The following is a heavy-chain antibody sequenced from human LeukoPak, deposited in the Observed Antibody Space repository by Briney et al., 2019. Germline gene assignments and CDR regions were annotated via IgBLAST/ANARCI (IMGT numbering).Heavy chain of an antibody. Sequence: GGSLRLSCAASGFTFSSYTMNWVRQPPGKGLEWVSNIGTSSTTIFYADSVKGRFTISRDNSKNTLYLQMNSLRVEDTAVYYCAAGGAFDIWGQGTMVTVSS. CDR1: GFTFSSYT. D-gene: IGHD1-14*01. CDR3: AAGGAFDI. V-gene: IGHV3-48*01. J-gene: IGHJ3*02. CDR2: IGTSSTTI.